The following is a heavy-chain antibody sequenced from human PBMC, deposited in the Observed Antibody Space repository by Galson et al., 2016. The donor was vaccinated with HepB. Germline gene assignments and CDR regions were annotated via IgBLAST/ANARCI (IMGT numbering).Heavy chain of an antibody. V-gene: IGHV3-21*01. CDR2: ICGSCGDI. CDR1: GFTFKNFG. D-gene: IGHD1-26*01. Sequence: SLRLSCAASGFTFKNFGMTWVRQAPGKGLEWVSTICGSCGDIYYADSVKGRFTISRDNAKNSLYLQMNSLRAEDTAVYYCARDRPRDFFWSGSYAGFDYWGQGTLVTVSS. J-gene: IGHJ4*02. CDR3: ARDRPRDFFWSGSYAGFDY.